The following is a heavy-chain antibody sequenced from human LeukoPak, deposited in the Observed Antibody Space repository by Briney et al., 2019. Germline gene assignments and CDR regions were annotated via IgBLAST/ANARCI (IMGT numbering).Heavy chain of an antibody. D-gene: IGHD6-19*01. CDR2: INPNSGGT. Sequence: ASVKVSCKASGYTFTGYYMHWVRQAPGQGLEWMGWINPNSGGTNYAQKFQGRVTMTRDTYISTAYMELSRLRSDDTAVYYCARGYSSGWSTSQLDYWGQGTLVTVSS. CDR1: GYTFTGYY. J-gene: IGHJ4*02. V-gene: IGHV1-2*02. CDR3: ARGYSSGWSTSQLDY.